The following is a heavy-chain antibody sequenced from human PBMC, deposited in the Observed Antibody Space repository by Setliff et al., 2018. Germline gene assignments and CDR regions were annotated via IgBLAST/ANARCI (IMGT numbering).Heavy chain of an antibody. J-gene: IGHJ3*02. V-gene: IGHV4-59*11. CDR1: GASINSHY. D-gene: IGHD1-26*01. CDR2: FFYSGDS. Sequence: SETLSLTCTVSGASINSHYWSWIRQPPGKGLEWIGLFFYSGDSRYNPSLKGRVTMSVDASRNQFSLKLSSVTAADTAIYYCARDASASDGRNAFDIWGQGTMVTVSS. CDR3: ARDASASDGRNAFDI.